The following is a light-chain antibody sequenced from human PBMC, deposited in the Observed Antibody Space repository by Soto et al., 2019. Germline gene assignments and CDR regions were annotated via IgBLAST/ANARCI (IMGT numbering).Light chain of an antibody. CDR2: DAS. CDR3: QQYDSYSWT. CDR1: QSISTW. V-gene: IGKV1-5*01. Sequence: DIGMTQSPSTLSASVGDRVTITCRASQSISTWLAWYQQKPGKAPKLLIYDASSLESGVPSRFSGSGSGTEITLSISSLQPDDFATYYCQQYDSYSWTFGQGTKVEIK. J-gene: IGKJ1*01.